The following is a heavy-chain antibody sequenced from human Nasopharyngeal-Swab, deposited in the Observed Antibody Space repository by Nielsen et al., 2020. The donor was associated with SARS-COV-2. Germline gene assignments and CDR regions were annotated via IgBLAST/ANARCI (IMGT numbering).Heavy chain of an antibody. Sequence: SVKASCKASGFSITYRFLHWMRQAPGQALEWMGWITPLNGNAKYAQKFQGRVSITRDGSRTTASLELSSLRPDDTAMYFCASGQCINGVCNPTDGLDVWGQGTSVTVSS. CDR3: ASGQCINGVCNPTDGLDV. D-gene: IGHD2-8*01. CDR1: GFSITYRF. CDR2: ITPLNGNA. J-gene: IGHJ6*02. V-gene: IGHV1-45*02.